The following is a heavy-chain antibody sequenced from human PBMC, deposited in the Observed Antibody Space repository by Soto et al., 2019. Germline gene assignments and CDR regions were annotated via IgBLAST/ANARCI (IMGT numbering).Heavy chain of an antibody. V-gene: IGHV3-15*07. CDR2: IKSKTDGGIT. CDR1: GFTFSNAW. J-gene: IGHJ4*02. Sequence: GGSLRLSCAASGFTFSNAWMNWVRQAPGKGLEWVGRIKSKTDGGITDYAAPVKGRFTISRDDSKNTLYLQMNSLKTEDTAVYYCARDSPPIDYWGQGTLVTVSS. CDR3: ARDSPPIDY.